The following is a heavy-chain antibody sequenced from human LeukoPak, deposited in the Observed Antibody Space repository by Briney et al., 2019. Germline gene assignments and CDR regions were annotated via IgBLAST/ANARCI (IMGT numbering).Heavy chain of an antibody. Sequence: GASVKVSCKASGYTFTSYGISWVRQAPGQGLEWMGWISAYNGNTNYAQKLQGRVTMTTDTSTSTAYMELRSLRSDDTAVYYCARVGSGYEDYYYYYMDVWGKGITVTISS. V-gene: IGHV1-18*01. J-gene: IGHJ6*03. CDR1: GYTFTSYG. CDR2: ISAYNGNT. CDR3: ARVGSGYEDYYYYYMDV. D-gene: IGHD5-12*01.